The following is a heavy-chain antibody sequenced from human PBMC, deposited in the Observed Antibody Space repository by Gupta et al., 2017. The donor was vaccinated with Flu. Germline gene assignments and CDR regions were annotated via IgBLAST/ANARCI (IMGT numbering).Heavy chain of an antibody. V-gene: IGHV1-2*04. Sequence: QVQLVQSGAEVKRPGSSVRVSCQASGYSFTDFYIQWVRQAPGQGLEWMGWINPNTGGTKYAQRFRGWVTMTRDTSISTANMELTSLTSDDTAVYYCARGGRYYLDHWGQGTLVTVSS. D-gene: IGHD6-19*01. J-gene: IGHJ4*02. CDR2: INPNTGGT. CDR1: GYSFTDFY. CDR3: ARGGRYYLDH.